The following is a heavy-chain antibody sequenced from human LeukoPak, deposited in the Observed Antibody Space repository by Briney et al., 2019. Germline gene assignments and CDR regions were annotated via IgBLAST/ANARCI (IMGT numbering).Heavy chain of an antibody. CDR3: ARDWGVTSDTAMVTGFDP. J-gene: IGHJ5*02. CDR1: GGTFSSYA. CDR2: IIPIFGTA. D-gene: IGHD5-18*01. Sequence: SVKVSCKASGGTFSSYAISWVRQAPGQGLEWMGGIIPIFGTANYAQKFQGRVTITADESTSTAYMELSSLRSEDTAVYYCARDWGVTSDTAMVTGFDPWGQGTLVTVSS. V-gene: IGHV1-69*13.